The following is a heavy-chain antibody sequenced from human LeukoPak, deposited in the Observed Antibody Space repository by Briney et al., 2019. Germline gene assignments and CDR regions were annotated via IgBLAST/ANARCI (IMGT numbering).Heavy chain of an antibody. CDR1: GYTFTGYY. Sequence: VASVKVSCKASGYTFTGYYMHWVRQAPGQGLEWMGWINPNSGGTNYAQKFQGRVTITRDTSISTAYMELSRLRSDDTAVYYCARDRCSSTSCYTGPYDYWGQGTLVTVSS. D-gene: IGHD2-2*02. CDR2: INPNSGGT. CDR3: ARDRCSSTSCYTGPYDY. J-gene: IGHJ4*02. V-gene: IGHV1-2*02.